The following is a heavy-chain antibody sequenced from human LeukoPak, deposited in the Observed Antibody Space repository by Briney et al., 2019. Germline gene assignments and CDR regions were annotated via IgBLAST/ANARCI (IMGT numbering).Heavy chain of an antibody. J-gene: IGHJ4*02. CDR1: GYTFTSYG. D-gene: IGHD3-10*01. CDR2: ISAYNGNT. Sequence: GASVKVSCKASGYTFTSYGISWVRQAPGQGLEWMGWISAYNGNTNYAQKLQGRVTMTTDTSTSTAYMELRSLRSDDTAVYYCARARKRGSGSYYEVDYWGQGTLVTVSS. V-gene: IGHV1-18*01. CDR3: ARARKRGSGSYYEVDY.